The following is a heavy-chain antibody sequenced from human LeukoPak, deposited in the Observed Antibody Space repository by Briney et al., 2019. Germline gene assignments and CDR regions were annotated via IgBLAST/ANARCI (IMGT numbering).Heavy chain of an antibody. CDR3: APHCSSASCPDY. J-gene: IGHJ4*02. CDR2: INWNGGST. Sequence: GGSLRLSCAASGFTFDDYGMSWVRQAPGKGLEWVSGINWNGGSTGYADSVKGRFTISRDNAKNSLYLQMNSLRTEDTSVYYCAPHCSSASCPDYWGQGTLVTVSS. CDR1: GFTFDDYG. V-gene: IGHV3-20*04. D-gene: IGHD2-2*01.